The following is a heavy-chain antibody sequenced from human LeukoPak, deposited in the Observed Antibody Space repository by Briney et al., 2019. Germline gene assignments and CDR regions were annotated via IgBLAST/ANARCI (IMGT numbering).Heavy chain of an antibody. CDR2: IYYSGST. CDR3: ARARPRGAWFDP. V-gene: IGHV4-59*01. Sequence: SETLSLTCTVSGGSISSYYWSWIRQPPGKGLEWIGHIYYSGSTNYNPSLKSRVTISVDTSKNQFSLKLSSVTAADTAVYYCARARPRGAWFDPWGQGTLVTVSS. CDR1: GGSISSYY. J-gene: IGHJ5*02. D-gene: IGHD3-16*01.